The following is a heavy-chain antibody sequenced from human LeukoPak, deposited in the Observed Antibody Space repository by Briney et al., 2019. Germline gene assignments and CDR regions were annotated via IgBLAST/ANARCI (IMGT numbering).Heavy chain of an antibody. CDR1: GFTFSSYS. CDR2: IYSGGST. Sequence: GGSLRLSCAASGFTFSSYSINWDRQAPGKGLEWVSVIYSGGSTYYADSVKGRFTISRDNSKNTLYLQMNSLRAEDTAVYYCARDKGYYYGMDVWGQGTTVTVSS. CDR3: ARDKGYYYGMDV. V-gene: IGHV3-53*01. J-gene: IGHJ6*02.